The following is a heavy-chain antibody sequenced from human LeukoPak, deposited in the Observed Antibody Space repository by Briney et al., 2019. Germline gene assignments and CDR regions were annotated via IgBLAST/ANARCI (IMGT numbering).Heavy chain of an antibody. CDR2: IRYDGSNK. Sequence: PGGSLRLSCAASGFTFSSYEMNWVRQAPGKGLEWVAFIRYDGSNKYYADSVKGRFTISRDNSKNTLYLQMNSLRAEDTAVYYCAKDTHSSGWYDRAFDYWGQGTLVTVSS. V-gene: IGHV3-30*02. CDR1: GFTFSSYE. D-gene: IGHD6-19*01. J-gene: IGHJ4*02. CDR3: AKDTHSSGWYDRAFDY.